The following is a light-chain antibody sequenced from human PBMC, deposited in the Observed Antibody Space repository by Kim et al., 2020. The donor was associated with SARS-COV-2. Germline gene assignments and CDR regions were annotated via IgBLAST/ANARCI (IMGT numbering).Light chain of an antibody. V-gene: IGKV1-33*01. Sequence: ASVGDRVTITCKASQDIYTYLNWYQQKPGKAPKLLINDATHLQPGVPSRFSGTGSGTDFTFTISSLQAEDIATYYCQQYDNLLLSFGGGTKVDIK. J-gene: IGKJ4*01. CDR1: QDIYTY. CDR3: QQYDNLLLS. CDR2: DAT.